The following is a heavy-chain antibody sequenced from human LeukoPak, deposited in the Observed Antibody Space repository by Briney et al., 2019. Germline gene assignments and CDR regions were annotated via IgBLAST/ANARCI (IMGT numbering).Heavy chain of an antibody. V-gene: IGHV4-34*01. CDR1: GGSFSGYY. D-gene: IGHD5-18*01. CDR2: INHSGST. J-gene: IGHJ3*02. Sequence: PSETLSLTCALYGGSFSGYYWSWIRQPPGKGLEWIGEINHSGSTNYNPSLKSRVTISVDTSKNQFSLKLSSVTAADTAVYYCARDSYLDAFDIWGQGTMVTVSS. CDR3: ARDSYLDAFDI.